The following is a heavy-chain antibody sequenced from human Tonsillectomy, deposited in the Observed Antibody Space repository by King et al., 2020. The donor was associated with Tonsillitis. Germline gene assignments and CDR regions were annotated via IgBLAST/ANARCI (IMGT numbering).Heavy chain of an antibody. CDR3: ARDAGAPYYYTSRGAFDT. CDR2: ITSSSSHR. CDR1: GFILTGSV. Sequence: VQLVESGGGLIKPGGSLRLSCAASGFILTGSVMNWVRQAPGKGLEWVSSITSSSSHRYYADSVKGRFSPSRDNAKNSLFLQMNSLRVEDTAVYYCARDAGAPYYYTSRGAFDTWGQGTMVIVSS. J-gene: IGHJ3*02. V-gene: IGHV3-21*01. D-gene: IGHD3-22*01.